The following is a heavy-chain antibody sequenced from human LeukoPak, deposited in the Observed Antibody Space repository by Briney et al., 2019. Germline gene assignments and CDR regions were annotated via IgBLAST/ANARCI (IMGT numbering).Heavy chain of an antibody. CDR2: IYYSGST. V-gene: IGHV4-59*01. CDR1: GGSISSYY. CDR3: ARAWELRRGVFDY. Sequence: PSETLSLTCTVSGGSISSYYWSWIRQPPGKGLEWIGYIYYSGSTNYNPSLKSRVTISVDTSKNQFSLRLSSVTAADTAVYYCARAWELRRGVFDYWGQGTLVTVSS. J-gene: IGHJ4*02. D-gene: IGHD1-26*01.